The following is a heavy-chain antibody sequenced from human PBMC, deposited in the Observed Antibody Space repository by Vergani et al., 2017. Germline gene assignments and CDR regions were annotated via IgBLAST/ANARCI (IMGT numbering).Heavy chain of an antibody. CDR1: GGSISSSSYY. D-gene: IGHD6-13*01. Sequence: QLQLQESGPGLVKPSETLSLTCTVSGGSISSSSYYWGWIRQPPGKGLEWIGSIYYSGGTYYNPSLKSRVTISVDTSKNQFSLKLSSVTAADTAVYYCARSIAAAGESDYWGQGTLVTVSS. CDR2: IYYSGGT. J-gene: IGHJ4*02. CDR3: ARSIAAAGESDY. V-gene: IGHV4-39*07.